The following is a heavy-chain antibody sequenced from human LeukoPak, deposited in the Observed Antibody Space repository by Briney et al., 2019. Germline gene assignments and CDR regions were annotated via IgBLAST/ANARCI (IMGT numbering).Heavy chain of an antibody. Sequence: PGGSLRLSCAVSGFTFSDYSMNWVRQSPGKGLEWISYTSTGGDTIYYADSVKGRFTISSDNAKKSLYLQMNSLRAEDTAVYYCARGPPLFDPWGQGTLVTVSS. CDR3: ARGPPLFDP. CDR2: TSTGGDTI. CDR1: GFTFSDYS. V-gene: IGHV3-48*01. J-gene: IGHJ5*02.